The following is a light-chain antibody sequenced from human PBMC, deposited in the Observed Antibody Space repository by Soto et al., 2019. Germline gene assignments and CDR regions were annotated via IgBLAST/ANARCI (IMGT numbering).Light chain of an antibody. CDR2: WAS. J-gene: IGKJ1*01. V-gene: IGKV4-1*01. CDR3: QQYYTTPVT. Sequence: DIVMTQSPDSLSVSLGERATINCKSSQTVLHGSNYLAWYQQRAGQPPKLLIYWASTRESEVPDRFSGSGSGTDFTLTISSLQAEDVAVYYCQQYYTTPVTFGQGTKVEI. CDR1: QTVLHGSNY.